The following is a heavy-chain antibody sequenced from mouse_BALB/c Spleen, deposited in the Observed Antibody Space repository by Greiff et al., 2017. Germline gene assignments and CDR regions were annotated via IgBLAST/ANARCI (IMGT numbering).Heavy chain of an antibody. CDR1: GFTFSSYG. Sequence: EVKLVESGGDLVKPGGSLKLSCAASGFTFSSYGMSWVRQTPDKRLEWVATISSGGSYTYYPDSVKGRFTITRDNAKNTLYLQMSSLKSEDTAMYYCAKQPYDDYQFSYYFDYWGQGTTLTVSS. V-gene: IGHV5-6*01. J-gene: IGHJ2*01. CDR3: AKQPYDDYQFSYYFDY. CDR2: ISSGGSYT. D-gene: IGHD2-3*01.